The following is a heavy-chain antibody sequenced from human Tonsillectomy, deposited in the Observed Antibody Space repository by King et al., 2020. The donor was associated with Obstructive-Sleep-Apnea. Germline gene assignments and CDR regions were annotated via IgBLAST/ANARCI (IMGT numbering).Heavy chain of an antibody. CDR1: GYNFANYW. D-gene: IGHD3-22*01. Sequence: VQLVESGAEVKKPGESLKISCKGSGYNFANYWIGWVRQMPGKGLEWMGIIYPGDSDSRYSPYFQGQDTISADKSINTAYLQWSSLQASDTAIYYCAVSLYYYDNNGFFFNYWGQGSLVTVSS. J-gene: IGHJ4*02. V-gene: IGHV5-51*01. CDR3: AVSLYYYDNNGFFFNY. CDR2: IYPGDSDS.